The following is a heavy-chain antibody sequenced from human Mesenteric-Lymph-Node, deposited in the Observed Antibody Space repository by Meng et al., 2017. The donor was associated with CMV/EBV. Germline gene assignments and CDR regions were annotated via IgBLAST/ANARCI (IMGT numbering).Heavy chain of an antibody. CDR1: GFTFSSYE. CDR3: ARRYYDSSGYYKGAY. CDR2: ISSSGNII. V-gene: IGHV3-48*03. D-gene: IGHD3-22*01. J-gene: IGHJ4*02. Sequence: GESLKISCAASGFTFSSYEMNWVRQAPGKGLEWVSCISSSGNIIYYADSVEGRFTISRDNSKNSVYLQMNSLRAEDTAVYFCARRYYDSSGYYKGAYWGQGTLVTVSS.